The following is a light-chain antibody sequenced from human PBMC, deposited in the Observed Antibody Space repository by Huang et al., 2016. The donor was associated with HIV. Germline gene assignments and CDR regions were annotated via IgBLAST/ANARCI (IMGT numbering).Light chain of an antibody. J-gene: IGKJ4*01. CDR2: ATS. CDR1: QSFSSNS. CDR3: QQYGRSPLT. Sequence: EIVLTQSPGTLSLSPGERATLSCRASQSFSSNSLAWYKHKSGQTPRLLIYATSSRATGIPDRFSGSGSGTDFTLTISRLEPEDFAVYYCQQYGRSPLTFGGGTNVEIK. V-gene: IGKV3-20*01.